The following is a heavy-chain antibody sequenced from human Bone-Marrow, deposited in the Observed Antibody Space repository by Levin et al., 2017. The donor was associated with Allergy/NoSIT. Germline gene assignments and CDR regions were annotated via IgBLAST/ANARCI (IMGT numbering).Heavy chain of an antibody. Sequence: GGSLRLSCSASGFTFSSYAMHWVRQAPGKGLEYVSAISSNGGSTYYADSVKGRFTISRDNSKNTLYLQMSSLRAEDTAVYYCVKVWRQLWSDYWGQGTLVTVSS. V-gene: IGHV3-64D*06. D-gene: IGHD5-18*01. CDR3: VKVWRQLWSDY. CDR2: ISSNGGST. J-gene: IGHJ4*02. CDR1: GFTFSSYA.